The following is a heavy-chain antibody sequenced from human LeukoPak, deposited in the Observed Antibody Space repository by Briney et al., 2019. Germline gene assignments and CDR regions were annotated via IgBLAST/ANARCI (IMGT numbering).Heavy chain of an antibody. Sequence: GGSLRLSCAASGFTFSNAWMSWVRQAPGKGLEWVGRIKSKINDGTAGYAAPVKGRFTISRDDLKNTLYLQMNSLKTEDTAVYYCTTVTDGGSDFWGQGTQVTVSS. D-gene: IGHD2-8*01. CDR3: TTVTDGGSDF. J-gene: IGHJ4*02. V-gene: IGHV3-15*01. CDR2: IKSKINDGTA. CDR1: GFTFSNAW.